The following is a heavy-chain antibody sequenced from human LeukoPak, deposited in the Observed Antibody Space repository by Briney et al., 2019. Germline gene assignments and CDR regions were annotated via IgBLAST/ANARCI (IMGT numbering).Heavy chain of an antibody. CDR3: ARDLAWRGGGKDYYYYGMDV. CDR2: IYYSGST. J-gene: IGHJ6*02. D-gene: IGHD3-3*02. V-gene: IGHV4-59*01. CDR1: GGSISSYY. Sequence: SETLSLTCTVSGGSISSYYWSWIRQPPGKGLEWIGYIYYSGSTNYNPSLKSRVTISVDTSKNQFSLKLSSVTAADTAVYYCARDLAWRGGGKDYYYYGMDVWGQGTTVTVSS.